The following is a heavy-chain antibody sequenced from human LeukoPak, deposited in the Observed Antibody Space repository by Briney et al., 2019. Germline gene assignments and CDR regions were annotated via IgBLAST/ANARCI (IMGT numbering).Heavy chain of an antibody. V-gene: IGHV4-34*01. J-gene: IGHJ6*02. CDR2: IDHSGIT. CDR1: VGSFSGYH. D-gene: IGHD2-2*01. Sequence: PSETLSLTCAVYVGSFSGYHYNWIRQPPGMGLEWIGEIDHSGITKYNPSLKSRVTISVVTSKNQFSLRLSSVTAADTAVYYCARAGTGYCSSTSCYPRYGMDVWGQGTTVTVSS. CDR3: ARAGTGYCSSTSCYPRYGMDV.